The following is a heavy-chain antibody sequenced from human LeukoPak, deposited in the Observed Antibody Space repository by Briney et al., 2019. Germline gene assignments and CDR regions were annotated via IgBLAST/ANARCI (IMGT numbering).Heavy chain of an antibody. Sequence: GGSLRLSCAASGFTFSNYAMSWVRQAPGKGLEWVSGISGNAASTYYADSVKGRFTISRDDSKNTLYLQMNSLRAEDTAVYYCAKEAFVQWLLPFYMDVWGKGTTVTVSS. V-gene: IGHV3-23*01. CDR3: AKEAFVQWLLPFYMDV. CDR1: GFTFSNYA. CDR2: ISGNAAST. J-gene: IGHJ6*03. D-gene: IGHD6-19*01.